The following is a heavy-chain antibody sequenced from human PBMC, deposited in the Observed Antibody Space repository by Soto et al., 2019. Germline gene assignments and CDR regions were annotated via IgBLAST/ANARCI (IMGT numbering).Heavy chain of an antibody. CDR1: GGTFSSYA. V-gene: IGHV1-69*13. D-gene: IGHD3-3*01. J-gene: IGHJ4*02. CDR2: IIPIFGTA. CDR3: ARAGFRPYYDFWSGYYST. Sequence: SVKVSCKASGGTFSSYAISWVRQAPGQGLEWMGGIIPIFGTANYAQKFQGRVTITADESTSTAYMELSSLRSEDTAVYYCARAGFRPYYDFWSGYYSTWGQGTLVTVSS.